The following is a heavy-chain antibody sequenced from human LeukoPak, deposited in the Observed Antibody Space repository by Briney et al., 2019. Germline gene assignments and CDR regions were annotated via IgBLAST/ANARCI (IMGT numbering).Heavy chain of an antibody. D-gene: IGHD5-12*01. J-gene: IGHJ4*02. Sequence: ASETLSLTCTVSGGSISSSSYYWGWIRQPPGKGLEWIGSIYYSGSTYYNPSLKSRVTISVDTSKNQFSLKLSSVTAADTAVYYCARDRVRLSGYETPGPFDYWGQGTLVTVSS. CDR1: GGSISSSSYY. CDR3: ARDRVRLSGYETPGPFDY. V-gene: IGHV4-39*07. CDR2: IYYSGST.